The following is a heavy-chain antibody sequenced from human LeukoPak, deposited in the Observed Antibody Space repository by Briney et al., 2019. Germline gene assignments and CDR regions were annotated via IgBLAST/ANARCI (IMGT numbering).Heavy chain of an antibody. CDR3: ARGPHSSGWYYFDY. J-gene: IGHJ4*02. D-gene: IGHD6-19*01. Sequence: GGSLRLSCAASGFTFSSYWMSWVRQAPGKGLEWVANIKQDGSEKYYVDSVKGRFTISRDNAKNSLYLQMNSLRAEDTAVYYCARGPHSSGWYYFDYWGQGTLVTVSS. V-gene: IGHV3-7*01. CDR2: IKQDGSEK. CDR1: GFTFSSYW.